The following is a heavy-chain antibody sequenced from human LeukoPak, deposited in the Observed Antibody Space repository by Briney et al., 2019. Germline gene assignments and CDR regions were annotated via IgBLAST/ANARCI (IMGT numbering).Heavy chain of an antibody. CDR2: IYHNRGGT. D-gene: IGHD6-13*01. CDR1: LYTFTVYY. Sequence: ASVKVSCKASLYTFTVYYMHWVRQAPGEGGEWMGWIYHNRGGTNYAQKFQGRVTMTRDTSISTAYMELSRLRSDDTAVYYCAREMQQLVQDYYYYCTGCWGQGT. V-gene: IGHV1-2*02. J-gene: IGHJ6*01. CDR3: AREMQQLVQDYYYYCTGC.